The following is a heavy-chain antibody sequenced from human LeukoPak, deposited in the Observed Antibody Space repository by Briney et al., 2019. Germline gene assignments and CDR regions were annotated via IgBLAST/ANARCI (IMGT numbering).Heavy chain of an antibody. J-gene: IGHJ6*03. CDR2: ISDSGSST. Sequence: GGTLRLSCAAFGFTFSSYGMSWVRQAPGKGPEWVSSISDSGSSTYYADSVKGRFTISRDNSKNTLYLQINSLRAEDTAVYYCAKGGAVSSKSIIMVRGTRRYYYNMDVWGKGTTVTISS. V-gene: IGHV3-23*01. D-gene: IGHD3-10*01. CDR1: GFTFSSYG. CDR3: AKGGAVSSKSIIMVRGTRRYYYNMDV.